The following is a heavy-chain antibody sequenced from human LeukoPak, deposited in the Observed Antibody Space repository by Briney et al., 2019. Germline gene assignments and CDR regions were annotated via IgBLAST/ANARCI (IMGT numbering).Heavy chain of an antibody. CDR1: GGSISGYY. V-gene: IGHV4-4*09. CDR2: IYTSGNT. D-gene: IGHD6-6*01. J-gene: IGHJ3*02. CDR3: AGARMASIAARTREKGAFDI. Sequence: SETLSLTCTVSGGSISGYYWSWIRQPPGKGLEWIGYIYTSGNTNFNPSLKSRVTISVDTSKNQFSLKLSSVTAADTAVYYCAGARMASIAARTREKGAFDIWGQGTMVTVSS.